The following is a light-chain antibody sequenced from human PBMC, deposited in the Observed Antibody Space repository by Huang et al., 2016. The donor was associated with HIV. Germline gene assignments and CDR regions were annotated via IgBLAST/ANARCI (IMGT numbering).Light chain of an antibody. CDR1: QSVRSN. V-gene: IGKV3-15*01. CDR3: QQYDNWPPLT. CDR2: GAA. J-gene: IGKJ4*01. Sequence: EIAMTQSPATLSVSPGERATLSCRASQSVRSNLAGYQQKPGQAPRLLIYGAATRPTGIPARFSGSGSGTEFTLTISSLQSEDFAVYYCQQYDNWPPLTFGGGTKVEI.